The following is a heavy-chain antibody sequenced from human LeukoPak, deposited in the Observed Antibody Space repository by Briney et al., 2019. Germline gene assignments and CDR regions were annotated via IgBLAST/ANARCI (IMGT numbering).Heavy chain of an antibody. J-gene: IGHJ6*02. CDR2: ISWNSGSI. CDR1: GFTFDNYA. D-gene: IGHD6-19*01. Sequence: GGSLRLSCAASGFTFDNYAMPWVRQAPGKGLEWVSGISWNSGSIGYADSVKGRFTISRDNAKNSLYLQMNSLRAEDTALYYCAKDISSGHTRSYYYYGMDVWGQGTTVTVSS. CDR3: AKDISSGHTRSYYYYGMDV. V-gene: IGHV3-9*01.